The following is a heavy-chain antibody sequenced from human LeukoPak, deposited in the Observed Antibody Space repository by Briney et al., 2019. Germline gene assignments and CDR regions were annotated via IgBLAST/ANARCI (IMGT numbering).Heavy chain of an antibody. CDR3: ARTEMVRGVYYFDY. CDR1: GFTFSSYS. CDR2: ISSSSSYI. D-gene: IGHD3-10*01. Sequence: TGGSLRLSCAASGFTFSSYSMNWVRQAPGKGLEWVSSISSSSSYIYYADSVKGRFTISRDNAKNSLYLQMNSLRAEDTAVYYFARTEMVRGVYYFDYWGQGTLVTVSS. J-gene: IGHJ4*02. V-gene: IGHV3-21*01.